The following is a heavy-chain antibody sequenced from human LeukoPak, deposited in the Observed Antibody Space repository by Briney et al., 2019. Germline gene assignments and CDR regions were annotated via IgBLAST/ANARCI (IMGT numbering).Heavy chain of an antibody. J-gene: IGHJ4*02. V-gene: IGHV4-59*01. CDR2: IYYSGST. Sequence: PSETLSLTCTVSGGSISSYYWSWIRQPPGKGLEWIGYIYYSGSTKYNPSLKSRVTISVDTSKNQFSLKLSSVTSADAAVYYCAMGDYYDSSGYPLLYYWGQGTLVTVSS. D-gene: IGHD3-22*01. CDR1: GGSISSYY. CDR3: AMGDYYDSSGYPLLYY.